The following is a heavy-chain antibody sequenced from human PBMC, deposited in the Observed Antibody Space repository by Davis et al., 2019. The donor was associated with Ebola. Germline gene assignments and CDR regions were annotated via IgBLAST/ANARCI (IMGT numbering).Heavy chain of an antibody. J-gene: IGHJ6*02. CDR3: ARHALNYYDSSGYYRWYYYYGMDV. V-gene: IGHV1-69*02. Sequence: AASVKVSCKASGGTFSSYTISWVRQAPGQGLEWMGRIIPILGIANYAQKFQGRVTITADKSTSTAYMELSSLRSEDTAVYYCARHALNYYDSSGYYRWYYYYGMDVWGQGTTVTVSS. D-gene: IGHD3-22*01. CDR1: GGTFSSYT. CDR2: IIPILGIA.